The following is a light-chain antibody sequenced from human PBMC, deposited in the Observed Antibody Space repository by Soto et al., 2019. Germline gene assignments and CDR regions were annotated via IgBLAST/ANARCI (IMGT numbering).Light chain of an antibody. Sequence: QSALTQPASVSGSPGQSITISCTGTSSDVGGYNYVSWYQHHPGKAPKLMIYEVSNRPSGISNRFSGSKSGNTASLTISGLQAEDEAAYYCSSYTSTTTWVFGGGTKLTVL. CDR1: SSDVGGYNY. CDR2: EVS. J-gene: IGLJ3*02. CDR3: SSYTSTTTWV. V-gene: IGLV2-14*01.